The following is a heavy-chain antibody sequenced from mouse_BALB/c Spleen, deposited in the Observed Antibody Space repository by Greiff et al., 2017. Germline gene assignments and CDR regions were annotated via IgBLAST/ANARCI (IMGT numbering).Heavy chain of an antibody. D-gene: IGHD2-10*01. V-gene: IGHV1-80*01. Sequence: QVQLQQSGAELVRLGSSVKISCKASGYAFSSYWMNWVKQRPGQGLEWIGQIYPGDGDTNYNGKFKGKATLTADKSSSTAYMQLSSLTSEDSAVYFCARAAYYGNFSWFAYWGQGTLVTVSA. J-gene: IGHJ3*01. CDR3: ARAAYYGNFSWFAY. CDR1: GYAFSSYW. CDR2: IYPGDGDT.